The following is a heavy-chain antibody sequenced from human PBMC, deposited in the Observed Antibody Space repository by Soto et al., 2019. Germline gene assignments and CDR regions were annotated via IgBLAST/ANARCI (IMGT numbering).Heavy chain of an antibody. J-gene: IGHJ6*02. V-gene: IGHV1-58*01. CDR1: GFTFTSSA. D-gene: IGHD2-2*02. CDR3: ARMGYCSSTSCYTPYYYGMDV. Sequence: QMQLVQSGPEVKKPGTSVKVSCKASGFTFTSSAVQWVRQARGQRLEWIGWIVVGSGNTNYAQKFQERVTITRDMSTSTAYMELSSLRSEDTAVYYCARMGYCSSTSCYTPYYYGMDVWGQGTTVTVSS. CDR2: IVVGSGNT.